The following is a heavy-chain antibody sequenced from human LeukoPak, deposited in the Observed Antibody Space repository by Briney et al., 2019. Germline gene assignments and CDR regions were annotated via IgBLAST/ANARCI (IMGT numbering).Heavy chain of an antibody. CDR3: AKPDYSRGNYFDP. CDR1: GFTFSSYA. J-gene: IGHJ5*02. Sequence: GGSLRLSCAVSGFTFSSYAMSWVRQAPGKGLEWVSGISGSGGSTYYADSVKGRFTISRDNSKNTLYLQMNSLRAEDTAVYYCAKPDYSRGNYFDPWGQGTLVTVSS. CDR2: ISGSGGST. D-gene: IGHD2-15*01. V-gene: IGHV3-23*01.